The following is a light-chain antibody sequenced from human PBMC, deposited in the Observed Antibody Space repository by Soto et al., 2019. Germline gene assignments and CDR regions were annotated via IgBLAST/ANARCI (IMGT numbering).Light chain of an antibody. CDR1: SSNIGGNS. V-gene: IGLV1-51*01. CDR3: SSYTSRSSITLMV. J-gene: IGLJ2*01. CDR2: DDN. Sequence: QSVMTQPPSVSAAPGQKVTISCSGSSSNIGGNSVSWYQQLPGTAPKLLIYDDNKRPSGIPDRFSGSKSGTSATLGITGFQTGDEADYYCSSYTSRSSITLMVFGGGTKVTVL.